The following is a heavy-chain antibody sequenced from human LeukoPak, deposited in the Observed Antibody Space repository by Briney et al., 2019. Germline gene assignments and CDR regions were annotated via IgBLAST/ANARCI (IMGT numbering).Heavy chain of an antibody. D-gene: IGHD3/OR15-3a*01. CDR1: GDSVSSNS. CDR3: ARDQPWTIDI. J-gene: IGHJ3*02. Sequence: SQALSLTCAISGDSVSSNSWNWIRQSPSRGLEWLGRTYYKSKWFNDYAVSVKSRITITPDTSKNQFSLQLNSVTPEDTALYYCARDQPWTIDIWGQGTMVTVSS. V-gene: IGHV6-1*01. CDR2: TYYKSKWFN.